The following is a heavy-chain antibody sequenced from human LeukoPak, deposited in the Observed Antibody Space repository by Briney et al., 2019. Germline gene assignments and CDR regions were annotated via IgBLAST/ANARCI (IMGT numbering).Heavy chain of an antibody. CDR2: INSDGSST. D-gene: IGHD3-10*01. CDR3: ARGTPMDYYYYYMDV. V-gene: IGHV3-74*01. Sequence: PGGSLRLFCAASGFTFSNYWMHWVRQAPGKGLVWVSRINSDGSSTSYADPVKGRFTISRDNAKNTLYLQMNSLRAEDTAVYYCARGTPMDYYYYYMDVWGKGTTVTVSS. CDR1: GFTFSNYW. J-gene: IGHJ6*03.